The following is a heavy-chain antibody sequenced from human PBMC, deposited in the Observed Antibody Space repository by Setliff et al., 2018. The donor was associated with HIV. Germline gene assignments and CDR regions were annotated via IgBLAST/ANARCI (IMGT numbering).Heavy chain of an antibody. J-gene: IGHJ4*02. CDR2: ISWNSGSI. Sequence: LSLSCAASGFTFDDYAMHWVRQAPGKGLEWVSGISWNSGSIGYADSVKGRFTISRDNSKNTVYLQMNSLRAEDTAVYYCAKDQGTTVTTWDHWGQGTLVTVSS. D-gene: IGHD4-4*01. CDR3: AKDQGTTVTTWDH. V-gene: IGHV3-9*01. CDR1: GFTFDDYA.